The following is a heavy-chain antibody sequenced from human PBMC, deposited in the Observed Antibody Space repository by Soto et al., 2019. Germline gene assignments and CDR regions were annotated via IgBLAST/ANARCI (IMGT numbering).Heavy chain of an antibody. J-gene: IGHJ4*02. CDR3: ARGADYYDSSGSPWYFDY. CDR1: GYTFTGYG. CDR2: ISAYNGNT. V-gene: IGHV1-18*01. Sequence: QVQLVQSGAEVKKPGASVKVSCKASGYTFTGYGISWVRQAPGQGLEWMGWISAYNGNTNYAQKLQGRVTMTTDTSTSTAYMELRSLRSDDTAVYYCARGADYYDSSGSPWYFDYWGQGTLVTVSS. D-gene: IGHD3-22*01.